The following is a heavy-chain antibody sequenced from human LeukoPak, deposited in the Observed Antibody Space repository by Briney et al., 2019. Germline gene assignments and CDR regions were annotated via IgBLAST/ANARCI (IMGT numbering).Heavy chain of an antibody. D-gene: IGHD5-18*01. CDR2: IIPIFGTA. CDR3: AKVDVRGFMYGFDY. V-gene: IGHV1-69*06. J-gene: IGHJ4*02. Sequence: SVKVSCKASGGTFSSYAISWVRQAPGQGLEWMGGIIPIFGTANYAQKFQGRVTITADKSTSTAYMELSSLRSEDTALYYCAKVDVRGFMYGFDYWGQGTLVTVSS. CDR1: GGTFSSYA.